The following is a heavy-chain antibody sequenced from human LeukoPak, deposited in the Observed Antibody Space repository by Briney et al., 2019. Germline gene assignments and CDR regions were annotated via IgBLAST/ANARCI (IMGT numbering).Heavy chain of an antibody. V-gene: IGHV4-30-4*01. CDR3: ARRYGGNYPNWFDP. J-gene: IGHJ5*02. D-gene: IGHD4-23*01. CDR1: GGSISSGDYY. Sequence: PSETLSLTCTVSGGSISSGDYYWGWIRQPPGKGLEWIGYIYYSGSTYYNPSLKSRVTISVDTSKNQFSLKLSSVTAADTAVYYCARRYGGNYPNWFDPWGQGTLVTVSS. CDR2: IYYSGST.